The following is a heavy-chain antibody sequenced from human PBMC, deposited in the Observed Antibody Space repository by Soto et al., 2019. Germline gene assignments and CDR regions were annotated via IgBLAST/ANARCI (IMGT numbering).Heavy chain of an antibody. CDR2: IYYTGST. CDR1: GGSIRSGGYY. D-gene: IGHD5-12*01. CDR3: ATLEMATYYYFDY. V-gene: IGHV4-31*03. J-gene: IGHJ4*02. Sequence: SETLSLTCTVSGGSIRSGGYYWTWIRQHPGKGLEWIGYIYYTGSTYYNPSLKSRVTISVDTSKNQFSLKLSSVTAADTAVYYCATLEMATYYYFDYWGQGTLVTVSS.